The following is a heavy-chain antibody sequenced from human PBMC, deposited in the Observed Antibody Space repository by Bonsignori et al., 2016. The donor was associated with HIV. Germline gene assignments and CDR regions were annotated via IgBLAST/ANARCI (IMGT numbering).Heavy chain of an antibody. J-gene: IGHJ3*02. V-gene: IGHV3-21*01. CDR2: ISEYSTYI. D-gene: IGHD2-15*01. CDR3: ARGRPFSGPYSIDLDAFDI. Sequence: WIRQPPGKGLEWISSISEYSTYIYYADSVKGRFTVSRDNAKRSLSLHMSSLRAEDTAVYYCARGRPFSGPYSIDLDAFDIWGQGTVVTVSS.